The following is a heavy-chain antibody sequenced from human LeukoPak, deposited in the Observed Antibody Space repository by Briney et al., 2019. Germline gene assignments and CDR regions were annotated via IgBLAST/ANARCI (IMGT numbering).Heavy chain of an antibody. Sequence: GGSLRLSCAASGFTLSSNWMHWVRQAPGKGLVWVSRINEDGSTTNYADSVKGRSTIFRDNAKNTLYLQMNSLRAEDTAVYYCARDGSGSYSDDAFDIWGQGTMVTVSS. V-gene: IGHV3-74*01. CDR1: GFTLSSNW. CDR3: ARDGSGSYSDDAFDI. CDR2: INEDGSTT. D-gene: IGHD1-26*01. J-gene: IGHJ3*02.